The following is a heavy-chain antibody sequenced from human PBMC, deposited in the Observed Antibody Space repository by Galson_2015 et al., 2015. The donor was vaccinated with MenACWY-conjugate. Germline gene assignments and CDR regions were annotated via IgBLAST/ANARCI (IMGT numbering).Heavy chain of an antibody. CDR1: GFTFSNGA. D-gene: IGHD3-16*01. Sequence: SLRLSCAASGFTFSNGAMGWVRQAPGKGLQWVSVISGTSGHIYYANSVKGRFTISRDNSKNTLYLQMNSLRAEDTAVYYCVKGVRLRGTSKSHYDYWGRGTLVTVSS. CDR3: VKGVRLRGTSKSHYDY. CDR2: ISGTSGHI. J-gene: IGHJ4*02. V-gene: IGHV3-23*01.